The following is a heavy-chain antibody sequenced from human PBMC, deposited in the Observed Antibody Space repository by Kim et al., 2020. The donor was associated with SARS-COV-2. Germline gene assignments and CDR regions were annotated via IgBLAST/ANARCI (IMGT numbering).Heavy chain of an antibody. Sequence: SVKVSCKASGGTFSSYAISWVRQAPGQGLEWMGGIIPIFGTANYAQKFQGRVTITADESTSTAYMELSSLRSEDTAVYYCASSATTVTTNWFYPWGQGTLVTVSS. J-gene: IGHJ5*02. V-gene: IGHV1-69*13. CDR2: IIPIFGTA. D-gene: IGHD4-17*01. CDR3: ASSATTVTTNWFYP. CDR1: GGTFSSYA.